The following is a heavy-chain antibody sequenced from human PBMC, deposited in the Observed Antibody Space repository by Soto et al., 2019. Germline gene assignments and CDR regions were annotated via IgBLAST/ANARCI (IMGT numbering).Heavy chain of an antibody. CDR2: IIPIFGTA. D-gene: IGHD3-10*01. J-gene: IGHJ6*02. CDR3: ARDKAGRRFGEFLGGMDV. V-gene: IGHV1-69*13. Sequence: SSVKVSCKASGCTFSSNAFSWVRQATGQGLEWMGGIIPIFGTANYAQKFQGRVTITADESTSTAYMELSSLRSEDTAVYYCARDKAGRRFGEFLGGMDVWGQGTTVTVSS. CDR1: GCTFSSNA.